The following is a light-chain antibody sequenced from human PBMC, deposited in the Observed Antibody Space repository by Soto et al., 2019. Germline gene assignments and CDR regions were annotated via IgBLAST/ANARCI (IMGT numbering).Light chain of an antibody. CDR1: QSVSSN. V-gene: IGKV3-15*01. Sequence: EIVMTQSPATLSVSPGERATLSCRASQSVSSNLAWYQQKPGQAPRLLIYGASTRATGIPARFSGNGSGTEFTLPISSLQSEDFAVYYCQQYNNWTRWTFGQGTKVDIK. J-gene: IGKJ1*01. CDR2: GAS. CDR3: QQYNNWTRWT.